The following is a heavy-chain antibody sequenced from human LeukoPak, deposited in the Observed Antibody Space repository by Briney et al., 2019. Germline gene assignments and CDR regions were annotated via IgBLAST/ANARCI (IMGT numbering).Heavy chain of an antibody. V-gene: IGHV3-21*01. J-gene: IGHJ4*02. CDR1: GFTFSSYS. D-gene: IGHD5-18*01. CDR2: ISSSSSYV. Sequence: GGSLRLSCAASGFTFSSYSMNWVRQAPGKGLEWVSSISSSSSYVYYADSVKGRSTISRDNAKNSLYLQMNSLRAEDTAVYYCARGQDTAMVPFDYWGQGTLVTVSS. CDR3: ARGQDTAMVPFDY.